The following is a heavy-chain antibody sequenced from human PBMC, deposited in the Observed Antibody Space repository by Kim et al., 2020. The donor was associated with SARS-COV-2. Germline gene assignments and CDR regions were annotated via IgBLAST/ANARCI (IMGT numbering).Heavy chain of an antibody. V-gene: IGHV3-30*01. J-gene: IGHJ3*02. Sequence: KGRFTISRDNSKNTLYLQMNSLRAEDTAVYYCARELVPSVVAATDDAFDIWGQGTMVTVSS. D-gene: IGHD2-15*01. CDR3: ARELVPSVVAATDDAFDI.